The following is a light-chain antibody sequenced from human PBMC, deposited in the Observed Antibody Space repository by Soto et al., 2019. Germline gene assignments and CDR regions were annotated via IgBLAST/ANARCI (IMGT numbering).Light chain of an antibody. CDR3: QQYGSSPRT. CDR1: QSVSSSY. J-gene: IGKJ1*01. CDR2: GAS. V-gene: IGKV3-20*01. Sequence: EIVLKKAPCTLSLSPGERATLSCSASQSVSSSYLAWYQQRRGQAPRLLIYGASTRAAGISDRFSGSGSGTDFTLTISSLEPADFAMYYCQQYGSSPRTFGQGTKVDI.